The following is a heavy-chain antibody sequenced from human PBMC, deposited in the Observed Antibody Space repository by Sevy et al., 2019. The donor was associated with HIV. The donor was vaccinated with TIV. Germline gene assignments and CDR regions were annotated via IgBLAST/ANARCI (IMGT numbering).Heavy chain of an antibody. V-gene: IGHV3-7*01. D-gene: IGHD3-16*01. CDR1: GFTFSTYW. J-gene: IGHJ4*02. CDR3: ARGLADWGSFHYSL. Sequence: GGSLRLSCAASGFTFSTYWMTWVRQAPGKGLEWVAYIKQDGTKAYYVDAVRGRFTASRENSHKSFFLQMTSLRDEDTAVYYCARGLADWGSFHYSLWGQGTPVTVSS. CDR2: IKQDGTKA.